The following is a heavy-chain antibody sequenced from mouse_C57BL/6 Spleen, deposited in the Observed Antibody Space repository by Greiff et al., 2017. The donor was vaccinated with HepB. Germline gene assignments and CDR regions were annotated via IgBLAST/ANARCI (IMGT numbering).Heavy chain of an antibody. J-gene: IGHJ2*01. Sequence: VQLQQPGAELVKPGASVKLSCKASGYTFTSYWMQWVKQRPGQGLEWIGEIDPSDSYTNYNQKFKGKATLTVDTSSSTAYMQLSSLTSEDSAVYDCARRLSPYFDYWGQGTTLTVSS. CDR1: GYTFTSYW. V-gene: IGHV1-50*01. CDR2: IDPSDSYT. CDR3: ARRLSPYFDY. D-gene: IGHD3-2*02.